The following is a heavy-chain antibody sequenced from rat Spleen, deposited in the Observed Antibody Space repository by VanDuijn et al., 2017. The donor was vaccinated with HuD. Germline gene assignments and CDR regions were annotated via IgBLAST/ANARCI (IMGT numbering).Heavy chain of an antibody. D-gene: IGHD1-1*01. J-gene: IGHJ3*01. V-gene: IGHV5-7*01. CDR2: ISYDGGST. CDR3: ARHSYYSGRDWFAY. Sequence: EVQLVESDGGLVQPGRSLKLSCAASGFTFSDYYMAWVRQAPKKGLEWVAYISYDGGSTYSRDSVKGRFTISRDNAKGTLYLQMDSLRSEDTATYYCARHSYYSGRDWFAYWGQGTLVTVSS. CDR1: GFTFSDYY.